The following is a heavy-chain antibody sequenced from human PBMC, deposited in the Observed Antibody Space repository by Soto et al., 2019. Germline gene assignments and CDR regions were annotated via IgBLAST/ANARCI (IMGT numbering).Heavy chain of an antibody. CDR2: INHTGHT. CDR3: ARSGHRFDY. Sequence: QVQLQQWGAGLLKPSETLSLTCAVYGGSFNDYYWSWIRQPPGKGLEWIGEINHTGHTNYNPYLKRRVTRTVDTSTNSFSLKLSSVTAAATAVYYCARSGHRFDYCGQGIMVTVSS. V-gene: IGHV4-34*01. J-gene: IGHJ4*02. D-gene: IGHD3-10*01. CDR1: GGSFNDYY.